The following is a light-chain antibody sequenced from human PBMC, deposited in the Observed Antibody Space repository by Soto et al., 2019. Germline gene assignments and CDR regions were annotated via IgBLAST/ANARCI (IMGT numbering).Light chain of an antibody. CDR2: GAS. V-gene: IGKV3-20*01. CDR1: QSVSNNY. J-gene: IGKJ5*01. Sequence: EKVFTEPPGTLSLSTGERATLSCRASQSVSNNYLAWYQQKPGQAPRLLIYGASNRATGIPDRFSGSGSGTDFTLTISRLEPEDFAVYYCQQYGSSPITSGQRTRLEIK. CDR3: QQYGSSPIT.